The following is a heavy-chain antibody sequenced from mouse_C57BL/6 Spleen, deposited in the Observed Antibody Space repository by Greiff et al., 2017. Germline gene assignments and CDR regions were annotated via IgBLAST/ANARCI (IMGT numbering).Heavy chain of an antibody. CDR3: ARGTTVVAKDWYFDV. V-gene: IGHV5-4*03. D-gene: IGHD1-1*01. J-gene: IGHJ1*03. CDR1: GFTFSSYA. CDR2: ISDGGSYT. Sequence: DVMLVESGGGLVKPGGSLKLSCAASGFTFSSYAMSWVRQTPEKRLEWVATISDGGSYTYYPDNVKGRFTISRDNAKNNLYLQMSHLKSEDTAMYYCARGTTVVAKDWYFDVWGTGTTVTVSS.